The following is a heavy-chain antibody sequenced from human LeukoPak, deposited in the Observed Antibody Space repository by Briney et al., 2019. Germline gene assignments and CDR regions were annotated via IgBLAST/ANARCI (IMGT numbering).Heavy chain of an antibody. V-gene: IGHV4-4*02. CDR2: IHRDGRT. CDR3: GKTDIFFNPIDS. J-gene: IGHJ4*02. D-gene: IGHD3-9*01. CDR1: GFTVSSNR. Sequence: GSLRLSCAASGFTVSSNRMSWVRQAPGQGLEWVGEIHRDGRTKYNPSLKSRVTMSIDYSKNQFSLRVTSVTAADTAMYYCGKTDIFFNPIDSWGPGSLVIVSS.